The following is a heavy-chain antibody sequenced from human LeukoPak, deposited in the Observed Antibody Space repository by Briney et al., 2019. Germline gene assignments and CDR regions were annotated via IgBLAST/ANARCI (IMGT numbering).Heavy chain of an antibody. J-gene: IGHJ4*02. CDR1: GFTFSSYW. CDR2: IKQGGSEK. CDR3: ARADYDYVWGSYRQYYFDY. Sequence: PEGSLRLSCAASGFTFSSYWMSWVRQAPGKGLEWVANIKQGGSEKYYVDSVKGRFTISRDNAKNSLYLQMNSLRAEDTAVYYCARADYDYVWGSYRQYYFDYWGQGTLVTVSS. D-gene: IGHD3-16*02. V-gene: IGHV3-7*01.